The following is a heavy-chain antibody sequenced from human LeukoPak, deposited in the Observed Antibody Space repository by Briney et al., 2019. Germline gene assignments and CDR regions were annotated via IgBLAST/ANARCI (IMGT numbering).Heavy chain of an antibody. J-gene: IGHJ5*02. V-gene: IGHV1-2*02. Sequence: ASVKVSCKASGCAFTGYYMHWVRQAPVQGLAWMGWINPNSGGTNYAQKFQGRVTMTRDTSISTAYMELSRLRSDDTAVYHCARDTAMVTYWFDPWGQGTLVTVSS. CDR1: GCAFTGYY. D-gene: IGHD5-18*01. CDR2: INPNSGGT. CDR3: ARDTAMVTYWFDP.